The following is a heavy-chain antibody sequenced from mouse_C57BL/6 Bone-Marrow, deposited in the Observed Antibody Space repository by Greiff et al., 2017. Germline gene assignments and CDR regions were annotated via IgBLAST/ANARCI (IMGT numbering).Heavy chain of an antibody. Sequence: VQLQESGAELARPGASVKLSCKASGYTFTSYGISWVKQRTGQGLEWIGEIYPRSGNTYYNEKFKGKATLTADKSSSTAYMELRSLTSEDSAVYFCARKGDYYGGSSYAYWGQGTLVTVSA. D-gene: IGHD1-1*01. CDR1: GYTFTSYG. CDR3: ARKGDYYGGSSYAY. J-gene: IGHJ3*01. CDR2: IYPRSGNT. V-gene: IGHV1-81*01.